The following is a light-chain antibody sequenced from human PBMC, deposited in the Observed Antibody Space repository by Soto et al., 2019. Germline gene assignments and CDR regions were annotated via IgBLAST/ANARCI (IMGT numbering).Light chain of an antibody. CDR2: EVS. CDR1: SSDVGGYNY. Sequence: QSVLRQPASVSGSPAQSITIACTGTSSDVGGYNYVSWYQHHPGKAPKLIIYEVSYRPSGVSNRFSGSKSGNTASLTISGLQADEEADYYCCSYTSTSNNVFGTGTKVTVL. V-gene: IGLV2-14*01. CDR3: CSYTSTSNNV. J-gene: IGLJ1*01.